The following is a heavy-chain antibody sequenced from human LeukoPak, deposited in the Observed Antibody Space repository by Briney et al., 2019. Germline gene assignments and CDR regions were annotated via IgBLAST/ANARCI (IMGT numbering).Heavy chain of an antibody. D-gene: IGHD6-13*01. V-gene: IGHV3-30*18. CDR3: AKEGRAEYAFDI. CDR1: GFTFSSYG. Sequence: PGGSLRLSCAASGFTFSSYGMHWVRQAPGKGLEWVAVISYDGSNKYYADSVKGRFTISRDNSKNTLYLQMNSLRAEDTAVYYCAKEGRAEYAFDIWGQGTMVTVSS. CDR2: ISYDGSNK. J-gene: IGHJ3*02.